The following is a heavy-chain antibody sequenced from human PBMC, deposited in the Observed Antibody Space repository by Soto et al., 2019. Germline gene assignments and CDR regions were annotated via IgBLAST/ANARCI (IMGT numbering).Heavy chain of an antibody. Sequence: ASVKVSCKASGGTFSSYTISWVRQAPGQGLEWMGRIIPILGIANYAQKFQGRVTITADKSTSTAYMELSSLRSEDTAVYYCARGTYCSGGSCYGTSAEYFQHWGQGTLVTVSS. V-gene: IGHV1-69*02. D-gene: IGHD2-15*01. CDR2: IIPILGIA. CDR1: GGTFSSYT. J-gene: IGHJ1*01. CDR3: ARGTYCSGGSCYGTSAEYFQH.